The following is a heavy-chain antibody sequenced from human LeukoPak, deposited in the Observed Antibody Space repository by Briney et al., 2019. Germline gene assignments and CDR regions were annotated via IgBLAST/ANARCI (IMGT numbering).Heavy chain of an antibody. D-gene: IGHD3-3*01. CDR2: FDPEDGET. CDR3: AREAITIFGVASSGGNWFDP. Sequence: ASVKVSCKVSGYTLTELSMHWVRQAPGKGLEWMGGFDPEDGETIYAQKFQGRVTMTEDTSTDTAYMELSSLRSEDTAVYYCAREAITIFGVASSGGNWFDPWGQGTLVTVSS. CDR1: GYTLTELS. V-gene: IGHV1-24*01. J-gene: IGHJ5*02.